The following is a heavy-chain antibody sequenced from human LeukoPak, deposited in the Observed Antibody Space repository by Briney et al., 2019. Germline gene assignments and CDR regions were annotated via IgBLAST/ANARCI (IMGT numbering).Heavy chain of an antibody. CDR3: ARLIAAAGSRWFDP. Sequence: GESLKISCKGSGYSFTSYWIGLVRQMPGNGLELKVIIYPGDSDTRYSPSFQGQVTISADKSISTAYLQWSSLKASDTAMYYCARLIAAAGSRWFDPWGQGTLVTVSS. CDR2: IYPGDSDT. V-gene: IGHV5-51*01. J-gene: IGHJ5*02. D-gene: IGHD6-13*01. CDR1: GYSFTSYW.